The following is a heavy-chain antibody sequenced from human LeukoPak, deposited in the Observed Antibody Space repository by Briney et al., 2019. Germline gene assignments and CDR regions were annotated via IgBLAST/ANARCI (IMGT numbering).Heavy chain of an antibody. V-gene: IGHV3-53*01. Sequence: GGSLGLSCAASGFTVSSNYMSWVRQAPGKGLEWVSVIYAGGSTYYADSVKGRFTFSRDNSKNTLYLQMNSLRAEDTAVYYCARGFNRGFDPWGQGTLVTVSS. D-gene: IGHD1-14*01. J-gene: IGHJ5*02. CDR1: GFTVSSNY. CDR2: IYAGGST. CDR3: ARGFNRGFDP.